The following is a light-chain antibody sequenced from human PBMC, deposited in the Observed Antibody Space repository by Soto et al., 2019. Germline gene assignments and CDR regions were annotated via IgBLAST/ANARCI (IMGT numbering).Light chain of an antibody. Sequence: DTQMTQSPSSLSASVGDRVTITCQATLDINNYLNWYQHKPGKAPQLLIYDASNLETGVPSRFSGSGSGTEFTFTNSSLQPEDIAAYYCQQYDNLPITFGQGTRLEIK. V-gene: IGKV1-33*01. CDR3: QQYDNLPIT. CDR1: LDINNY. CDR2: DAS. J-gene: IGKJ5*01.